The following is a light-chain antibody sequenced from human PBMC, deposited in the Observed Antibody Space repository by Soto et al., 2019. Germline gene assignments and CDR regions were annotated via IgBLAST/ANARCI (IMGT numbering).Light chain of an antibody. Sequence: EIVLTQSPLSLPVNPGEPASISCRSSQSLLYSNGYNYLVWYLQRPGQSPQLLIYLGSNRASGVPDRFSGSGSGTDFTLKISRVEAEDVGVYYCMQALQTPPTFDGGTKVEIK. CDR2: LGS. CDR1: QSLLYSNGYNY. J-gene: IGKJ4*01. V-gene: IGKV2-28*01. CDR3: MQALQTPPT.